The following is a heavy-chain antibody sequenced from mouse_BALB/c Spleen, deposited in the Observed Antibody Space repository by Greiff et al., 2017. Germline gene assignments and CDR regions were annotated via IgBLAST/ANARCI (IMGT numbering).Heavy chain of an antibody. Sequence: EVQVVESGGGLVQPGGSRKLSCAASGFTFSSFGMHWVRQAPEKGLEWVAYISSGSSTIYYADTVKGRFTISRDNPKNTLFLQMTSLRSEDTAMYYCARRGLYFYAMDYWGQGTSVTVSS. J-gene: IGHJ4*01. CDR3: ARRGLYFYAMDY. V-gene: IGHV5-17*02. CDR2: ISSGSSTI. D-gene: IGHD3-3*01. CDR1: GFTFSSFG.